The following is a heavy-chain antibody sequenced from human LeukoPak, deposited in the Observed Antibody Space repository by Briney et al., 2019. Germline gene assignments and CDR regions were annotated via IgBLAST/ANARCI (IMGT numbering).Heavy chain of an antibody. Sequence: PSEPLSLTCTVSGGSISSYYWSWIRQPPGKGLEWIGYIYYSGSTNYNPSLKSRVTISVDTSKNQFSLKLSSVTAADTAVYYCARQYYDILTGYYPVGVFDYWGQGTLVTVSS. CDR1: GGSISSYY. J-gene: IGHJ4*02. D-gene: IGHD3-9*01. CDR2: IYYSGST. CDR3: ARQYYDILTGYYPVGVFDY. V-gene: IGHV4-59*01.